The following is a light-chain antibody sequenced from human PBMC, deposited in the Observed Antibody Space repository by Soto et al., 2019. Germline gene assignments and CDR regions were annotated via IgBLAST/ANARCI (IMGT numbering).Light chain of an antibody. J-gene: IGKJ1*01. CDR3: QHYNSYSEA. CDR1: QGMISD. V-gene: IGKV1-8*01. CDR2: AAS. Sequence: AIRMTQSPSALSASTGDRVTITCRASQGMISDLAWYQQKPGKAPKLLIYAASSLQSGVPSRFSGSGSGTDFTLTISSLQPDDFATYYCQHYNSYSEAFGQGTKVDI.